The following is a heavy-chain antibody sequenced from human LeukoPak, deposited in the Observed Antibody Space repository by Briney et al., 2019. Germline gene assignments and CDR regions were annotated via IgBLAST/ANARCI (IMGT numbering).Heavy chain of an antibody. CDR3: ARVSWNYVYPELYFDY. CDR1: GFTLSSYW. J-gene: IGHJ4*02. D-gene: IGHD1-7*01. Sequence: GGSLRLSCAVSGFTLSSYWMSWVRQAPGKGLEWVANIKQDGSEKHYVDSVKGRFTISRDNVKKSLYLQMNSLRAEDTAVYYCARVSWNYVYPELYFDYWGQGTLVTVSS. V-gene: IGHV3-7*03. CDR2: IKQDGSEK.